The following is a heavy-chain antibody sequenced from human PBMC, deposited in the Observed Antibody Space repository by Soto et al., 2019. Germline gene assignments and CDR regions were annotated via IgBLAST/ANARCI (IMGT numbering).Heavy chain of an antibody. CDR3: ARDLPPYGMDV. J-gene: IGHJ6*02. Sequence: SLRLSCAASGFTFSSYGMHWVRQAPGKGLEWVSVIYTGGITYYADSVRGRFTISRDNSKNTVYLQMDSLRADDTAVYYCARDLPPYGMDVWGHGTTVTVSS. CDR2: IYTGGIT. V-gene: IGHV3-53*01. CDR1: GFTFSSYG.